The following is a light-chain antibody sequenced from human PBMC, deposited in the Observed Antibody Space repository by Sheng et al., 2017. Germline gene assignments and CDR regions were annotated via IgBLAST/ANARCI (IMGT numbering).Light chain of an antibody. CDR3: QVWDSSIDLFYV. CDR2: DDS. CDR1: NIGSKS. J-gene: IGLJ1*01. V-gene: IGLV3-21*03. Sequence: SYELTQPPSVSVAPGKTARITCGGNNIGSKSVHWYQQKAGQAPVVVVYDDSDRPSGIPERFSGSNSGNTATLTISRVETGDEADYYCQVWDSSIDLFYVFGTGTKVTVL.